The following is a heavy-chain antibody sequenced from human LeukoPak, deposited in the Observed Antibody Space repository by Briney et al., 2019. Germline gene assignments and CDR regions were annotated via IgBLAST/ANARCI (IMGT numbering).Heavy chain of an antibody. Sequence: PSETLSLTCTVSGGSINSDYWSWLRQPPGKGLEWIGYIYYTGSTNYNPSLKNRVTISVDTSRNQFSLKLSSVTAADTAVYYCASSRDGYNPFDYWGQGTLVTVSS. CDR3: ASSRDGYNPFDY. V-gene: IGHV4-59*08. CDR1: GGSINSDY. J-gene: IGHJ4*02. D-gene: IGHD5-24*01. CDR2: IYYTGST.